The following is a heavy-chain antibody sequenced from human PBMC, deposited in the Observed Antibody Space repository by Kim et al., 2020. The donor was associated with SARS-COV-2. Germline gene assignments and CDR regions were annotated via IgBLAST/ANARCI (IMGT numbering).Heavy chain of an antibody. D-gene: IGHD6-13*01. Sequence: GRFTISRDNSKTTLYLQMNSLRAEDTAVYYCAKDRLAYSSSWYGTHWFDPWGQGTLVTVSS. CDR3: AKDRLAYSSSWYGTHWFDP. J-gene: IGHJ5*02. V-gene: IGHV3-23*01.